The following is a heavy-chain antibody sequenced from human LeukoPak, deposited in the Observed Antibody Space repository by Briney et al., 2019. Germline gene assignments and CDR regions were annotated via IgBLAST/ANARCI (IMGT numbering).Heavy chain of an antibody. CDR2: ISGSGGGT. CDR1: GFTFSNFD. CDR3: TKDTLDY. Sequence: GGSLRLSCAASGFTFSNFDMSWVRQAPGKGLEWVSTISGSGGGTYYADSVKGRFTISRDNSKNTLYLQLNSLRAEDTAVYYCTKDTLDYWGQGTLVTVSS. J-gene: IGHJ4*02. V-gene: IGHV3-23*01. D-gene: IGHD2-15*01.